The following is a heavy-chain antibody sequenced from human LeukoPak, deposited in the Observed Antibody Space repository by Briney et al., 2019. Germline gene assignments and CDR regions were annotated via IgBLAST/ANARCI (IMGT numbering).Heavy chain of an antibody. V-gene: IGHV4-59*01. J-gene: IGHJ4*02. CDR1: GGSISSYY. CDR2: IYYSGST. Sequence: PSETLSLTCTVSGGSISSYYWSWIRQPPGKGLEWIGYIYYSGSTNYNPSLKSRVTISVDTSKNQFSLKLSSVTAADTAVYYCARGATMVRGVDIFDYWGQGTLVTVSS. CDR3: ARGATMVRGVDIFDY. D-gene: IGHD3-10*01.